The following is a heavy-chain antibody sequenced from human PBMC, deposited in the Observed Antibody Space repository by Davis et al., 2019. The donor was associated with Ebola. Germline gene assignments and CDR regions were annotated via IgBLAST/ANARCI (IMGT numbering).Heavy chain of an antibody. CDR3: ARGSSSWSPLDY. CDR2: INSDGSST. CDR1: GFTFSTSW. Sequence: GESLKISCAASGFTFSTSWVHWVRQAPGEGLVWVSRINSDGSSTSYADSVKGRFTISRDNAKNTLYLQMNSLRAEDTAVYYCARGSSSWSPLDYWGQGTLVTVSS. D-gene: IGHD6-13*01. J-gene: IGHJ4*02. V-gene: IGHV3-74*01.